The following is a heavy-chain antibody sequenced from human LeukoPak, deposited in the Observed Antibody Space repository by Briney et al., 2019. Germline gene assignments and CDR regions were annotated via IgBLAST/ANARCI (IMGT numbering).Heavy chain of an antibody. CDR3: ARDLGYSYGVGGDYFDY. D-gene: IGHD5-18*01. V-gene: IGHV1-46*01. Sequence: ASVKVSCKASGYTFTSYYMHWVRQAPGLGLEWMGIINPSDGSTTYGQKFQGRVTMTRDTSTRTVYTELSSLRSEDTAVYYCARDLGYSYGVGGDYFDYWGQGTLVTVSS. CDR2: INPSDGST. J-gene: IGHJ4*02. CDR1: GYTFTSYY.